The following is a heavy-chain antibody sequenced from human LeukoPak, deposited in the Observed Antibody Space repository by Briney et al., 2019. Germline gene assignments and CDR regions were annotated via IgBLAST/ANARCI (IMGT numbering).Heavy chain of an antibody. CDR3: ARRAQYYFDSSADY. Sequence: PSETLSLTCAVSGGSFSGYSWSWIRQPPGKGLEWIGEINHSGSNYHQALKSRATISADASKSQFSLKLNSVTAADTAVYYCARRAQYYFDSSADYWGQGTLVTVSS. D-gene: IGHD3-22*01. CDR1: GGSFSGYS. J-gene: IGHJ4*02. V-gene: IGHV4-34*01. CDR2: INHSGS.